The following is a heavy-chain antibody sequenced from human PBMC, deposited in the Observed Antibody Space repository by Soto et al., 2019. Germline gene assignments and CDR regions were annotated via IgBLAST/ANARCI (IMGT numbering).Heavy chain of an antibody. J-gene: IGHJ4*02. CDR1: GFTFSSYA. CDR3: AKEPSRRAGCFDY. Sequence: EVQLLESGGGLVQPGGSLRLSCAASGFTFSSYAMNWVRQAPGKGLEWVSGISGFGGNTYYADSVKGRFTISRDNSKNTLYLQMNSLRAEDTAVYYCAKEPSRRAGCFDYWGQGTLVTVSS. V-gene: IGHV3-23*01. D-gene: IGHD6-19*01. CDR2: ISGFGGNT.